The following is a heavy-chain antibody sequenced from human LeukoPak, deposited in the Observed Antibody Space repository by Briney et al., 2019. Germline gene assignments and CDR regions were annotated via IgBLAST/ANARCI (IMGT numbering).Heavy chain of an antibody. Sequence: GASVKVSCKASGYTFISYGISWVRQAPGQGLEWMGWISSYTGNTNYAQKLQGRVAMTTDTSTSTAYMELRSLRSDDTAVYYCGRNSSGDAFDVWGQGTMVTVSS. V-gene: IGHV1-18*01. CDR3: GRNSSGDAFDV. CDR2: ISSYTGNT. D-gene: IGHD6-19*01. CDR1: GYTFISYG. J-gene: IGHJ3*01.